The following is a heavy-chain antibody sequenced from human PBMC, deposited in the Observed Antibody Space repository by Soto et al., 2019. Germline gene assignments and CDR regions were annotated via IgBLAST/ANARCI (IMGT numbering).Heavy chain of an antibody. J-gene: IGHJ6*02. CDR3: TSRRTGYGMDV. V-gene: IGHV3-73*02. CDR1: GISFSGCA. CDR2: ITSKANNYAT. Sequence: EVQLVESGGGLVQPGASLKLSCAASGISFSGCALHWVRQASGKGLEWVGRITSKANNYATGYGASVKGRFTISRDDSKNMAYLQMNGLKTEDTAVYYCTSRRTGYGMDVWGQGTTVTVSS.